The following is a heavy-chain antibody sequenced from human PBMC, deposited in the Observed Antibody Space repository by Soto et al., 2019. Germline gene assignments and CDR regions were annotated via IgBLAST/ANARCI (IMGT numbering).Heavy chain of an antibody. V-gene: IGHV1-69*12. CDR1: GGTFSSYA. J-gene: IGHJ4*02. Sequence: QVQLVQSGAQVKKPGSSVKVSCKASGGTFSSYAISWVRQAPGQGLEWMGGFIPIFGTANYAQKFQGRVTITADESPSTAYMELSSLRSEDTAVYYCARDHAGGNSFFDYWGQGTLVTVSS. D-gene: IGHD2-21*02. CDR2: FIPIFGTA. CDR3: ARDHAGGNSFFDY.